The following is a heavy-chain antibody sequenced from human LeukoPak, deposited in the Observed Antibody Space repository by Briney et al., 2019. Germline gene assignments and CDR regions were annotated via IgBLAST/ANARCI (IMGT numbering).Heavy chain of an antibody. CDR3: ARARNYDFWSGYYY. V-gene: IGHV3-7*01. Sequence: GGSLRLSCAASGFTFSSYWMSWVRQAPGKGLEWVANIKQDGSEKYYVDSVKGRFTISRDNAKNSLYLQMNSLRAEDTAVYYCARARNYDFWSGYYYWGQGTLVTVSS. CDR1: GFTFSSYW. CDR2: IKQDGSEK. D-gene: IGHD3-3*01. J-gene: IGHJ4*02.